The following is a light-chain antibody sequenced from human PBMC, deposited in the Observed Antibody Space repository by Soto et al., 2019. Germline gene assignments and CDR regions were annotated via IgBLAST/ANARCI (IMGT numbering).Light chain of an antibody. CDR1: STDPATYDL. Sequence: QSALTQPASVSGSPGQSITISCTGTSTDPATYDLVSWYQQHPGKAPQLMIFEVSRRPSRVSDRFSGSKSGNTASLTISGLQAEDEGDFYCCSYAGNGAWVFGGGTKVTVL. V-gene: IGLV2-23*02. CDR2: EVS. CDR3: CSYAGNGAWV. J-gene: IGLJ3*02.